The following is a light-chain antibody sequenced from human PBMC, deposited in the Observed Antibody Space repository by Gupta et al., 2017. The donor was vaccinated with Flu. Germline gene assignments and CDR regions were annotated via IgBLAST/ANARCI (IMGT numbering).Light chain of an antibody. V-gene: IGKV1-39*01. J-gene: IGKJ2*01. CDR1: QSISTY. Sequence: DTQMTQSPSYLSASLGDRVTITCRASQSISTYLNWYQQSPGKAPRLLIYSTSSLQSGVPSRFSGSGSGTDFTLTVSRLHPEDIATYYCQQSYTSPPTFGQGTKLEIK. CDR2: STS. CDR3: QQSYTSPPT.